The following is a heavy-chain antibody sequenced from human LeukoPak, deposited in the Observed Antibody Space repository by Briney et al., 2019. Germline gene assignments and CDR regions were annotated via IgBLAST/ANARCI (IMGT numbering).Heavy chain of an antibody. J-gene: IGHJ4*02. CDR2: IHPSGST. CDR1: GDSISSYY. V-gene: IGHV4-4*07. CDR3: ARGPPPDFDY. Sequence: PSETLSLTCTVSGDSISSYYWSWVRQPAGKGLVWIGRIHPSGSTNYNPSLKSRVTLSVDTSKNQFSLKLSSVTAADTAVYYCARGPPPDFDYWGRGTLVTVSS.